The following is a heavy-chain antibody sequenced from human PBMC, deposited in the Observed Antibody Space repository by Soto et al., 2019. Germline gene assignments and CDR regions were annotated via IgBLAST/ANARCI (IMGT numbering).Heavy chain of an antibody. V-gene: IGHV1-3*01. CDR2: INAGNGNT. Sequence: ASVKVSCKASGYTFTSYAMHWVRQAPGQRLEWMGWINAGNGNTKYSQKFQGRVTITRGTSASTAYMELSSLRSEDTAVYYCARTPFRPYSSSWYWFDPWXQGTLVTVSS. J-gene: IGHJ5*02. CDR3: ARTPFRPYSSSWYWFDP. D-gene: IGHD6-13*01. CDR1: GYTFTSYA.